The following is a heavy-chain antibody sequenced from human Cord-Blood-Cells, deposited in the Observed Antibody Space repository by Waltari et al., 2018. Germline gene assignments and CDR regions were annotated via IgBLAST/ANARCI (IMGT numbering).Heavy chain of an antibody. V-gene: IGHV4-59*11. Sequence: QVQLQESGPGLVKPSETLSLTCTVSGGSISSHYWSWLRPPPGKGLEWIGYIYYSGSTNYNPSLKSRVTISVDTSKNQFSLKLSSVTAADTAVYYCARGTYYDFWSGYYIGYYGMDVWGQGTTVTVSS. D-gene: IGHD3-3*01. CDR1: GGSISSHY. CDR3: ARGTYYDFWSGYYIGYYGMDV. J-gene: IGHJ6*02. CDR2: IYYSGST.